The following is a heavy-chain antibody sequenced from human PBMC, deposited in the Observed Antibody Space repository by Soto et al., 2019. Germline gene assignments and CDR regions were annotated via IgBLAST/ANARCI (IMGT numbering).Heavy chain of an antibody. CDR1: GFTFDDYA. CDR3: AKDILDTFGGPNDAFDI. CDR2: ISWNSGSI. J-gene: IGHJ3*02. V-gene: IGHV3-9*01. D-gene: IGHD3-16*01. Sequence: GGSLRLSCAASGFTFDDYAMHWVRQAPGKGLEWVSGISWNSGSIGYADSVEGRFTISRDNAKNSLYLQMNSLRAEDTALYYCAKDILDTFGGPNDAFDIWGQGTMVTVSS.